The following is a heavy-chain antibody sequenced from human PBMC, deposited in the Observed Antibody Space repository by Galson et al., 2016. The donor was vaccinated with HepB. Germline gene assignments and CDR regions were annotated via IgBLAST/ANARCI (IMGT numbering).Heavy chain of an antibody. Sequence: SLRLSCAASGFTFSSYSMNWVRQAPGKGLEWVSSISSSSSYIYYADSVKGRFSISRDNAKNSLYLQMNSLRAEDTAVYYCASGYSYGYFYYWGQGTLVTVSS. CDR1: GFTFSSYS. D-gene: IGHD5-18*01. V-gene: IGHV3-21*01. CDR3: ASGYSYGYFYY. CDR2: ISSSSSYI. J-gene: IGHJ4*02.